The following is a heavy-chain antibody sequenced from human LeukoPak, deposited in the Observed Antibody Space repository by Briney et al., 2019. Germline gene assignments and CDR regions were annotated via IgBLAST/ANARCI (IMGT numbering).Heavy chain of an antibody. Sequence: SETLSLTCTVSGGSISSYYWSWIRQPPGKGLEWIGYIYYTGSTNYNPSLKSRVTISVDTSKNQFSLKLSSVTAADTAVYYCARAEDCSGGSCYPDTLGAFDIWGQGTMVTVSS. J-gene: IGHJ3*02. CDR3: ARAEDCSGGSCYPDTLGAFDI. CDR2: IYYTGST. V-gene: IGHV4-59*01. CDR1: GGSISSYY. D-gene: IGHD2-15*01.